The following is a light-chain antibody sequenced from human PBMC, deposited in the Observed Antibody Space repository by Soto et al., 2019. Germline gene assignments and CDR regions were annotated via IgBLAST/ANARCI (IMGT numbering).Light chain of an antibody. CDR3: QQNFSIPIT. CDR2: AAS. CDR1: QGISTY. V-gene: IGKV1-39*01. J-gene: IGKJ5*01. Sequence: DIQMTQSPSSLSASVGDRVTITCRASQGISTYLNWYHQKPGKAPDLLIYAASSLKSGVPSRFSGSGSGTHFTLTITGLQPADFATYYCQQNFSIPITFGQGTRLEIK.